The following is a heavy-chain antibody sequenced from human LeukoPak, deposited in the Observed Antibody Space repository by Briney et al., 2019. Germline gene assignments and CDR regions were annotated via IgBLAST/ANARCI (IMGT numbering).Heavy chain of an antibody. V-gene: IGHV3-30-3*01. CDR2: LLHDGSEK. Sequence: GGSLRLSCAASGFTLSGFAMHWVRQAPGKGLEWVAVLLHDGSEKYYADSVRGRFTISRDTSKNMVYLQMNSLRAEETAVYYCARDLGGYGYYGMDVWGQGTTVTVSS. D-gene: IGHD3-22*01. J-gene: IGHJ6*02. CDR1: GFTLSGFA. CDR3: ARDLGGYGYYGMDV.